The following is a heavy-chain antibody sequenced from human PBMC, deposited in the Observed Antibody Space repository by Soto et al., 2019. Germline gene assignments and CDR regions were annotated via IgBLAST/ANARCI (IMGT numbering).Heavy chain of an antibody. CDR2: ISSSSSYI. CDR3: ARGAQQWLVRRYYFDY. Sequence: LRLSCAASGFTFSSYSMNWVRQAPGKGLEWVSSISSSSSYIYYADSVKGRFTIARDNAKNSLYLQMNSLRAEDTAVYYCARGAQQWLVRRYYFDYWGQGTLVTVSS. J-gene: IGHJ4*02. CDR1: GFTFSSYS. V-gene: IGHV3-21*01. D-gene: IGHD6-19*01.